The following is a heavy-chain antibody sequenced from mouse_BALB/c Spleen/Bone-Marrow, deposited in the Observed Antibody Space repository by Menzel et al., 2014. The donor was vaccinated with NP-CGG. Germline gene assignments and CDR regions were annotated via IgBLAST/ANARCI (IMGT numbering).Heavy chain of an antibody. Sequence: VQLQQSGAELVRPGASVKLSCKASGYSFTSYWMNWVKQRPGQGLEWIGMIHLSDSESRLNQKFKDKATLTVDKSSSTAYMQLSSPTSEDSAVYXXTXYDLTTRAFAYWGQGTLVAVSA. J-gene: IGHJ3*01. CDR3: TXYDLTTRAFAY. D-gene: IGHD3-3*01. V-gene: IGHV1S82*01. CDR1: GYSFTSYW. CDR2: IHLSDSES.